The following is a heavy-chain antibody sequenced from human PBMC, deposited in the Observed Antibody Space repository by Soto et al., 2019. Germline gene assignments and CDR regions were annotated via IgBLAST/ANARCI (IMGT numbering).Heavy chain of an antibody. CDR2: ISGGTI. D-gene: IGHD2-8*02. Sequence: PGGSLRLSCAASGFTFSDYAMTWVRQAPGKGLEWVSTISGGTIYYTDSVKGRFTISSDNSKNTLYLQMNRLRVEDAATYFCVRDWTGETCPCMDVWGQGTTVTVSS. CDR1: GFTFSDYA. CDR3: VRDWTGETCPCMDV. V-gene: IGHV3-23*01. J-gene: IGHJ6*01.